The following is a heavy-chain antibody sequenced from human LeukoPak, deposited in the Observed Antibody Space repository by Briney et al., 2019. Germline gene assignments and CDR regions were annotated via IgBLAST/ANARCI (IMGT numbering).Heavy chain of an antibody. CDR3: ARDDYGSGSYYDY. Sequence: PGGSLRLSCAASGFTFSSYSMNWVRQAPGKGLEWVPYISSSSSTIDYADSVKGRFTISRDNAKNSLYLQMNSLRAEDTAVYYCARDDYGSGSYYDYWGQGTLVTVSS. J-gene: IGHJ4*02. CDR1: GFTFSSYS. V-gene: IGHV3-48*01. CDR2: ISSSSSTI. D-gene: IGHD3-10*01.